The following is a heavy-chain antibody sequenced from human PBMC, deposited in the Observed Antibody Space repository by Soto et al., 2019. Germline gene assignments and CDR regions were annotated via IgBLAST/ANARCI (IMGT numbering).Heavy chain of an antibody. D-gene: IGHD6-13*01. Sequence: EVQLVESGGGLVQPGGSLRLSCAASGFTFSRYSMSWVRQAPGKGLEWISYITSSSSTIYYADSVKGRFTISRDNAKNSLYLQMNSLRDEDTAMYYCARDNGIAGSFDPWGQGTLVTVSS. CDR1: GFTFSRYS. V-gene: IGHV3-48*02. CDR3: ARDNGIAGSFDP. J-gene: IGHJ5*02. CDR2: ITSSSSTI.